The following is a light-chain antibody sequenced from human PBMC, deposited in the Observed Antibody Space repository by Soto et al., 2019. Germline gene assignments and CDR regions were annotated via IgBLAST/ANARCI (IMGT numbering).Light chain of an antibody. J-gene: IGKJ4*01. V-gene: IGKV1-5*03. Sequence: DIQMTQSPSTLSASVGDRVIITCRASQSLNNWLAWYQQKPGKAPKILIYKASNLESGVPSRFSGSGSGTEFTLAISSLQPDDFATYYCLQYLYYPLTFGGGTKVEIK. CDR3: LQYLYYPLT. CDR1: QSLNNW. CDR2: KAS.